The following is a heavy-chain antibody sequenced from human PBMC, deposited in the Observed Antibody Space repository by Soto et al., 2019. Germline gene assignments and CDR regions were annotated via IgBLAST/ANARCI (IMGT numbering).Heavy chain of an antibody. CDR3: ARERGGYGLFDS. J-gene: IGHJ4*02. D-gene: IGHD5-18*01. CDR1: VVSISNAAYS. V-gene: IGHV4-30-2*01. CDR2: IYPSGMP. Sequence: PSETVSLTCTFSVVSISNAAYSWSWIRQPPGKGLEWIGYIYPSGMPFYNPSLRSRVTISIDRSNDQFSLNLKSVTAADTAVYYCARERGGYGLFDSWGQGTLVTVSS.